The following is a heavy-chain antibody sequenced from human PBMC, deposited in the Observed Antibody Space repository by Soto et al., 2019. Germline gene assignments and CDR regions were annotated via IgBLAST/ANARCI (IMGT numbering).Heavy chain of an antibody. CDR1: GLSVSSNY. V-gene: IGHV3-53*04. CDR3: ARTSVDTAMDYFDY. D-gene: IGHD5-18*01. CDR2: IYSDGTT. J-gene: IGHJ4*02. Sequence: EVQLVESGGGLVQPGGSLRLSCEASGLSVSSNYMSWVRQAPGKGLDWVSVIYSDGTTHYADSVKGRFTISRHNSKNTLYLQMNSLRTEDTAVYHCARTSVDTAMDYFDYWGQGTLVTVSS.